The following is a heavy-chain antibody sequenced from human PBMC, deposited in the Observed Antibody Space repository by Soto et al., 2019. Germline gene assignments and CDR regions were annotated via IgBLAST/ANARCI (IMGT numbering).Heavy chain of an antibody. Sequence: QVQLQESGPGLVKPSQTLSLTCTVSGGSISSGDHYLTWIRQHPGKGLEWIGYFYYSGYTYYNPSLKSRLTMSVGTSKIQCSLKLSSVTAADTDVYYCAGRGNGDVDFQHWGQGTRVTVSS. J-gene: IGHJ1*01. CDR1: GGSISSGDHY. CDR2: FYYSGYT. CDR3: AGRGNGDVDFQH. V-gene: IGHV4-31*03. D-gene: IGHD2-15*01.